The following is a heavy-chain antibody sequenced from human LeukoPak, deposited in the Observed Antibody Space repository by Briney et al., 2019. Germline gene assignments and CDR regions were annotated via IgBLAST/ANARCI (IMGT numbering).Heavy chain of an antibody. Sequence: PGGSLRLSCAASGFTFSSYAMSWVRQAPGKGLEWVSAISGGGGSTYYADSVKGRFTISRDNSKNTLYLQMSSLRAEDTAVYYCAKERYDSGTYSYFDYWGQGTLVTVSS. CDR2: ISGGGGST. J-gene: IGHJ4*02. CDR3: AKERYDSGTYSYFDY. CDR1: GFTFSSYA. V-gene: IGHV3-23*01. D-gene: IGHD3-10*01.